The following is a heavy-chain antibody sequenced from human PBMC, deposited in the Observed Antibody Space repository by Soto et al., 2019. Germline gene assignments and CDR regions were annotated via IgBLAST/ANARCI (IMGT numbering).Heavy chain of an antibody. CDR1: GYTFTAHG. CDR2: VSGDNSHT. J-gene: IGHJ5*02. V-gene: IGHV1-18*01. CDR3: ARDLGYCRSGTCYREWFDP. D-gene: IGHD2-2*01. Sequence: QVQLVQSGAEVKKPGASVKVSCKASGYTFTAHGISWVRQAPGRGLEWMGWVSGDNSHTNYAQSLQDRVTMTTDISKNTAYMELRSLRSDDTAVYYCARDLGYCRSGTCYREWFDPWGQGTLVTVSS.